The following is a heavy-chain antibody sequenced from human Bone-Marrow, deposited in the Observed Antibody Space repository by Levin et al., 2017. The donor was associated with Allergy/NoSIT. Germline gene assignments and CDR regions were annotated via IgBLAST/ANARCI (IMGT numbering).Heavy chain of an antibody. V-gene: IGHV3-11*01. CDR2: ISPSGKTG. CDR1: GFTFEDFY. CDR3: TRERQPEGYFDF. Sequence: GGSLRLSCVASGFTFEDFYMSWVRQAPGKGLEWLSHISPSGKTGYNTDSVKGRFTISRDDAKNSLYLQVNSLRAEDTAVYFCTRERQPEGYFDFWGHGTLVTVSS. D-gene: IGHD1-14*01. J-gene: IGHJ4*01.